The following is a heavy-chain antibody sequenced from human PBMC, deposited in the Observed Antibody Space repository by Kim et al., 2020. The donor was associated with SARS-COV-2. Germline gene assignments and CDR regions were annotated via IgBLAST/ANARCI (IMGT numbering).Heavy chain of an antibody. CDR1: GFTFGDYA. CDR3: AKDISWCGTYYYGMDG. CDR2: TSWNSGSI. J-gene: IGHJ6*01. Sequence: GGSLRLSCAASGFTFGDYAMHWVRQAPGKGLEWDSGTSWNSGSIGYADSVKGRFTISRDNAKNSLYLQKNSLRAEDTALYYCAKDISWCGTYYYGMDGWG. V-gene: IGHV3-9*01. D-gene: IGHD3-10*01.